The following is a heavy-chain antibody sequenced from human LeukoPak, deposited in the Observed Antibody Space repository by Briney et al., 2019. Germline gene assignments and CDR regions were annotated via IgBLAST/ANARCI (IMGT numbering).Heavy chain of an antibody. V-gene: IGHV4-34*01. CDR2: INHSGVT. CDR1: GASFSDYY. CDR3: AKLSPRSG. J-gene: IGHJ4*02. D-gene: IGHD2/OR15-2a*01. Sequence: SETLSLTCSVSGASFSDYYWSWVRQSPGKGLEWIGEINHSGVTHYNPSLKSRVTMSADPSKIQFSLNLTSLTAADSAVYYCAKLSPRSGWGQGTLVTVSS.